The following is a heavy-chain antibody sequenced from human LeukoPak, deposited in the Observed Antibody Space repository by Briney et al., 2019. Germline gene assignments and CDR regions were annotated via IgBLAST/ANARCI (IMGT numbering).Heavy chain of an antibody. CDR3: ARDWYHAIDY. CDR1: GFSFSATW. CDR2: ITSDGFST. D-gene: IGHD1-14*01. V-gene: IGHV3-74*03. J-gene: IGHJ4*02. Sequence: GGSLRLSCAASGFSFSATWMHWVRQSPGKGLVWVARITSDGFSTTYAESVKGRFTISRDNAKNTLYLQMNSLRVEGTAIYYCARDWYHAIDYWGQGALVTVSS.